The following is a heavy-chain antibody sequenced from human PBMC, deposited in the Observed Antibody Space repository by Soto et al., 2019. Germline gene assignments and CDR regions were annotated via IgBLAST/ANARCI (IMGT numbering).Heavy chain of an antibody. CDR1: GYTFTGYY. V-gene: IGHV1-2*02. Sequence: ASVKVSCKASGYTFTGYYMHWVRQAPGQGLEWMGWINPNSGGTNYAQKFQGRVTMTRDTSISTAYMELSSLRSGDTAVYYCARDPYSSSWVDYWGQGTLVTVSS. CDR2: INPNSGGT. D-gene: IGHD6-13*01. CDR3: ARDPYSSSWVDY. J-gene: IGHJ4*02.